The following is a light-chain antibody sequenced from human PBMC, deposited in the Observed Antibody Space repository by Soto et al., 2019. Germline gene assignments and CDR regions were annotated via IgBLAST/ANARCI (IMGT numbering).Light chain of an antibody. Sequence: DIQMTQSPSTLSASVGDTVTITCRASQSIDDWLVWYQQKPGKAPNLLIFKASTLGSGVPSRFSGSGSGTGFTLTITSLQPDDFATYYCQHYDTYPWTLGRGTKVEI. CDR1: QSIDDW. CDR3: QHYDTYPWT. CDR2: KAS. V-gene: IGKV1-5*03. J-gene: IGKJ1*01.